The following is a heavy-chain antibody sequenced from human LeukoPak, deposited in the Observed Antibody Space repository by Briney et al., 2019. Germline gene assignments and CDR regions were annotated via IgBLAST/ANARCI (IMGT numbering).Heavy chain of an antibody. D-gene: IGHD3-22*01. Sequence: SETLSLTCAVYGGSFSGCYWSWIRQPPGKGLEWIGEINHSGSTNYNPSLKSRVTISVDTSKNQFSLKLSSVTAADTAVYYCARGSMIVVVKSGKNAFDIWGQGTMVTVSS. CDR1: GGSFSGCY. CDR2: INHSGST. CDR3: ARGSMIVVVKSGKNAFDI. V-gene: IGHV4-34*01. J-gene: IGHJ3*02.